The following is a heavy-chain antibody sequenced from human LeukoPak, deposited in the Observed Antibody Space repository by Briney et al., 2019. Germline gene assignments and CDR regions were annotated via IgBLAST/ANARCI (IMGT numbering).Heavy chain of an antibody. Sequence: ASVKVSCKASGYTFTRYYMHWVRHAPGPGLEWMGIINPSGGSTNYAQKSQGRVTMTRDMSTRTVYMELSSLRSEDAAVYYCARGRFYDSDYWGQGTLVTVSS. J-gene: IGHJ4*02. V-gene: IGHV1-46*01. CDR3: ARGRFYDSDY. D-gene: IGHD3-22*01. CDR1: GYTFTRYY. CDR2: INPSGGST.